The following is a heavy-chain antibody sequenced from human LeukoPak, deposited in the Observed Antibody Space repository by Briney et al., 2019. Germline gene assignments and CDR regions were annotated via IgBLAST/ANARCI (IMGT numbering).Heavy chain of an antibody. J-gene: IGHJ3*02. CDR2: VSAYNGNT. CDR1: GYTFTNYG. Sequence: GASVKVSCQASGYTFTNYGISWVRQAPGQGPEWMGWVSAYNGNTNYAQKLHDRVTMTTDTSTSTAYMELRSLRSDDTAVYYCARDPTLSDRANILMNGFAFDIWGQGTMVTVSS. D-gene: IGHD3-9*01. CDR3: ARDPTLSDRANILMNGFAFDI. V-gene: IGHV1-18*01.